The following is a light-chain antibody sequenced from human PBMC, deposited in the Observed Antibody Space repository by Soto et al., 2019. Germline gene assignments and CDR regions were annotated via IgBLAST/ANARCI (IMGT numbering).Light chain of an antibody. CDR1: RSISNW. Sequence: DIQMTQSPSTLSASVGDRVTITCRASRSISNWLAWYQQKPGTAPKLLIHQASSLESGAPSRFSGSGSATEFTLTISSVQPDDFATYYCQHYNTYSWFTFGPGTKVDIK. CDR3: QHYNTYSWFT. J-gene: IGKJ3*01. V-gene: IGKV1-5*03. CDR2: QAS.